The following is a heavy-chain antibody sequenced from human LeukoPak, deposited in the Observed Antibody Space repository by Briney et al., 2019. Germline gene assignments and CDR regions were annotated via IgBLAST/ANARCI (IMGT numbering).Heavy chain of an antibody. CDR1: GYTFTGYY. CDR2: INPNSGGT. D-gene: IGHD5-18*01. CDR3: ASSDTAMVLKYYYYGMDV. V-gene: IGHV1-2*02. Sequence: ASVKVSFKASGYTFTGYYMHWVRQAPGQGLEWMGWINPNSGGTNYAQKFQGRVTMTRDTSISTAYMELSRLRSDDTAVYYCASSDTAMVLKYYYYGMDVWGQGTTVTVSS. J-gene: IGHJ6*02.